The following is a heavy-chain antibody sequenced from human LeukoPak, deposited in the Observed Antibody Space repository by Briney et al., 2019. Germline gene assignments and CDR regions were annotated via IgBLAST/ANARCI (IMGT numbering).Heavy chain of an antibody. J-gene: IGHJ4*02. D-gene: IGHD3-22*01. V-gene: IGHV3-23*01. Sequence: GGSLGLSCEAPGFTFSSFAMSGVRKAPGRGLEWVSAISGSGGSTYYADSVKGRFTISRDNSKNTLYLQMNSLRAEDTAVYYCAKDINPRGYWGQGTLVTVSS. CDR1: GFTFSSFA. CDR2: ISGSGGST. CDR3: AKDINPRGY.